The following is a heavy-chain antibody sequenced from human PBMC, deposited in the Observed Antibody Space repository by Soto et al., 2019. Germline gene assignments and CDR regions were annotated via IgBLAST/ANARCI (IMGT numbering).Heavy chain of an antibody. CDR3: AKGAVGYSYAYYYGMDV. J-gene: IGHJ6*02. D-gene: IGHD5-18*01. CDR1: GFTFSSYA. CDR2: ISGSGGST. V-gene: IGHV3-23*01. Sequence: PGGSLRLSCAASGFTFSSYAMSWVRQAPGKGLEWVSAISGSGGSTYYADSVKGRFTISRDNSKNTLYLQMNSLRAEDTAVYYCAKGAVGYSYAYYYGMDVWGQGTTVTVSS.